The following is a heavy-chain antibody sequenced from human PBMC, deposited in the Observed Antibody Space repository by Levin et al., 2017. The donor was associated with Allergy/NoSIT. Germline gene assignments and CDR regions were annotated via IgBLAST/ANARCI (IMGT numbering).Heavy chain of an antibody. J-gene: IGHJ3*02. D-gene: IGHD6-19*01. V-gene: IGHV3-30-3*01. CDR2: ISYDGSNK. CDR3: ARDEQWLVLGAFDI. Sequence: SCAASGFTFSSYAMHWVRQAPGKGLEWVAVISYDGSNKYYADSVKGRFTISRDNSKNTLYLQMNSLRAEDTAVYYCARDEQWLVLGAFDIWGQGTMVTVSS. CDR1: GFTFSSYA.